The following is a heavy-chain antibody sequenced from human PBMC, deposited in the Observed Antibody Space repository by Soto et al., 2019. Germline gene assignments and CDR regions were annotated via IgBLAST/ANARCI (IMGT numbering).Heavy chain of an antibody. CDR1: GYTFTGYY. D-gene: IGHD3-22*01. V-gene: IGHV1-2*02. J-gene: IGHJ4*02. CDR2: INPNSGGT. CDR3: ARRKGDYYDSSGYHYYFDY. Sequence: ASVKVSCKASGYTFTGYYMHWVRQAPGQGLEWMGWINPNSGGTKSAQKFQGRVTMTRDTSISTAYMELSRLRSDDTAVYYCARRKGDYYDSSGYHYYFDYWGQGTLVTVSS.